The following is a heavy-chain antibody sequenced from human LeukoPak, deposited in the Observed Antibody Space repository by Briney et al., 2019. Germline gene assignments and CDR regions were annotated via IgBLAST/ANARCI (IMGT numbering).Heavy chain of an antibody. J-gene: IGHJ4*02. D-gene: IGHD6-6*01. CDR1: GDSVSSYSGA. CDR2: TYYRAKWYN. V-gene: IGHV6-1*01. CDR3: AREYSTSFDY. Sequence: SQTLSLTCAISGDSVSSYSGAWNWIRQSRSRGLECSKRTYYRAKWYNDFAVSVTSRTIINPDTSQNQFSLHLNSVTPEDTAVYFCAREYSTSFDYWGQGTLVTVSS.